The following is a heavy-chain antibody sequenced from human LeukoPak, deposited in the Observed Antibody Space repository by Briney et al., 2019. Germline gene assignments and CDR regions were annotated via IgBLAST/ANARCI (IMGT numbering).Heavy chain of an antibody. CDR2: INPNSGGT. V-gene: IGHV1-2*02. D-gene: IGHD3-9*01. J-gene: IGHJ4*02. CDR3: ARDYDILTGYPQFDY. Sequence: ASVKVSCKASGYTFTGYYMHWVRQAPGQGLEWMGWINPNSGGTNYAQKFQGRVTMTRDTSISTAYMELSRLRSDDTAVYYCARDYDILTGYPQFDYWGQGTLVTVSS. CDR1: GYTFTGYY.